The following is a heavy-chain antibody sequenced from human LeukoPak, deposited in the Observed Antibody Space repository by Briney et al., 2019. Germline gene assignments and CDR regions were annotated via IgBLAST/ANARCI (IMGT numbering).Heavy chain of an antibody. J-gene: IGHJ3*02. D-gene: IGHD4-17*01. Sequence: PGGSLRLSCAASGFSFSDYTMNWVRQTPCKGLEWVSSISSGGTYKYYTDSVKGRFTISRDKAQNSLYLQMNSLRAEDSSVYYCARPTTVTTVSADAFDIWGQGTMVTVSS. CDR1: GFSFSDYT. CDR3: ARPTTVTTVSADAFDI. CDR2: ISSGGTYK. V-gene: IGHV3-21*01.